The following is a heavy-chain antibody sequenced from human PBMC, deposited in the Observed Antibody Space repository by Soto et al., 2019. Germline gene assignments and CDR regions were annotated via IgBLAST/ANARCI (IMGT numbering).Heavy chain of an antibody. D-gene: IGHD3-22*01. V-gene: IGHV1-46*01. Sequence: ASVKVSCKASGYTFTSYYMHWVRQAPGQGLEWMGIINPSGGSTSYAQKFQGRVTMTRDTSTSTVYMELSSLRSEDTAVYYCARTHYYDSSGYSYYFDYWGQGTLVTVSS. CDR3: ARTHYYDSSGYSYYFDY. CDR2: INPSGGST. CDR1: GYTFTSYY. J-gene: IGHJ4*02.